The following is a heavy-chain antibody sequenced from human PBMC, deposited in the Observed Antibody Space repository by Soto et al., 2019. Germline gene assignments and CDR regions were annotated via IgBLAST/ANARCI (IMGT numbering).Heavy chain of an antibody. V-gene: IGHV3-30-3*01. CDR2: ISHDGINK. J-gene: IGHJ5*02. Sequence: QVRLVESGGGVVQPGRSLRLSCTASGFSFSSYAMYWFRQPPGKGLEWVAVISHDGINKHYADSVKGRVTVSRDNSNHWLDLQLNSLRGEDTAMYYCARDMYIIDYFAKWFEPWGQGTLVTFSS. D-gene: IGHD4-17*01. CDR3: ARDMYIIDYFAKWFEP. CDR1: GFSFSSYA.